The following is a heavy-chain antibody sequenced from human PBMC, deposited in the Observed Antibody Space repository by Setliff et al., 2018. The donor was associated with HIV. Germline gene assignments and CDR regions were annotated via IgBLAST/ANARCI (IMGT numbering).Heavy chain of an antibody. D-gene: IGHD5-12*01. CDR1: GYSFINYA. V-gene: IGHV7-4-1*02. J-gene: IGHJ3*02. Sequence: ASVKVSCKASGYSFINYAINWLRQAPGRGLEWMGWIHTEQGFPMYAQGFTGRFVFSLDPSVNTAYLRINSLTPDDGGVYYCAVDRHAFDIWGQGTVVTVSS. CDR2: IHTEQGFP. CDR3: AVDRHAFDI.